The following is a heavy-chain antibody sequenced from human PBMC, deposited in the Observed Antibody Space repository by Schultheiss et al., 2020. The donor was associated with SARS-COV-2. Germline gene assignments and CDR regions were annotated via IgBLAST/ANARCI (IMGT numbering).Heavy chain of an antibody. CDR1: GFTFSSYS. D-gene: IGHD4-11*01. V-gene: IGHV3-21*01. Sequence: GGSLRLSCAASGFTFSSYSMNWVRQAPGKGLEWVSSISSSSSYIYYADSVKGRFTISRDNAKNSLYLQMNSLRAEDTAVYYCARSYSNYPEREVYGMDVWGQGTTVTVSS. CDR2: ISSSSSYI. J-gene: IGHJ6*02. CDR3: ARSYSNYPEREVYGMDV.